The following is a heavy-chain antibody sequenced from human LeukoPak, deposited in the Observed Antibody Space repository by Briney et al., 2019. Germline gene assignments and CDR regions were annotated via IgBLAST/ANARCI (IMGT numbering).Heavy chain of an antibody. CDR2: IIPIFGTA. J-gene: IGHJ4*02. D-gene: IGHD5-18*01. CDR1: GGTFSSYA. V-gene: IGHV1-69*05. Sequence: SVKVSCKASGGTFSSYAISWVRQAPGQGLEWMGGIIPIFGTANYAQKFQGRVTITTDESTSTAYMEPSSLRSEDTAVYCCARGPAPGYTAMVTIYFYYWGQGTLVTASS. CDR3: ARGPAPGYTAMVTIYFYY.